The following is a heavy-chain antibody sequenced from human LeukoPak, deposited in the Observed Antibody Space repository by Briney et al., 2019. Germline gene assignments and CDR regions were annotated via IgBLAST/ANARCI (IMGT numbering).Heavy chain of an antibody. CDR1: GGSISSYY. CDR3: ARVPLWFGGYYFDY. CDR2: IYYSGST. J-gene: IGHJ4*02. D-gene: IGHD3-10*01. Sequence: SETLSLTCTVSGGSISSYYWSWIRQPPGKGLEWIGYIYYSGSTNYNPSLKSRVTISVDTSKNQFSLKLSSVTAADTAVYYCARVPLWFGGYYFDYWGQGTLVTVSS. V-gene: IGHV4-59*01.